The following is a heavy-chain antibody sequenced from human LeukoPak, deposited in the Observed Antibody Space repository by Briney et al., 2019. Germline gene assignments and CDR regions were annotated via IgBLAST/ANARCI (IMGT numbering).Heavy chain of an antibody. CDR3: ATHKRGYSGYDLDY. V-gene: IGHV1-18*01. CDR2: ISAYNGDT. D-gene: IGHD5-12*01. CDR1: GYTFTSYG. Sequence: ASVKVSCKASGYTFTSYGITWVRQAPGQGLEWMGWISAYNGDTNYAQKLQGRVTMTTDTSTSTAYMEPSRLRSDDTAVYYCATHKRGYSGYDLDYWGQGTLVTVSS. J-gene: IGHJ4*02.